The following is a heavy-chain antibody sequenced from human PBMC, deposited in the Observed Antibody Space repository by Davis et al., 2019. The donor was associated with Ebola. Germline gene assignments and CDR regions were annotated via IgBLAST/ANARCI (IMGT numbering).Heavy chain of an antibody. CDR1: GYTFTGYY. J-gene: IGHJ4*02. CDR2: IYPGDSDT. Sequence: QVSCKASGYTFTGYYMHWVRQMPGKGLEWMGIIYPGDSDTRYSPSFQGQVTISADKSISTAYLQWSSLKASDTAMYYCASPRGDYWGQGTLVTVSS. V-gene: IGHV5-51*01. D-gene: IGHD3-10*01. CDR3: ASPRGDY.